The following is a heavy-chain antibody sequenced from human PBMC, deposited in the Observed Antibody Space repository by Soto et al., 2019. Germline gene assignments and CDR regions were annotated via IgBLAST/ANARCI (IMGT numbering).Heavy chain of an antibody. Sequence: ASAKVSCKASGGTFSTHAIIWVRQAPGHGLEWMGGIIPISGTTYYTQKFQGRVTITADEPTSTAFMELSSLKSDDTAVFYCARGYCSGGNCYSGMDVWGQGTMVTVSS. CDR3: ARGYCSGGNCYSGMDV. D-gene: IGHD2-15*01. J-gene: IGHJ6*02. V-gene: IGHV1-69*13. CDR2: IIPISGTT. CDR1: GGTFSTHA.